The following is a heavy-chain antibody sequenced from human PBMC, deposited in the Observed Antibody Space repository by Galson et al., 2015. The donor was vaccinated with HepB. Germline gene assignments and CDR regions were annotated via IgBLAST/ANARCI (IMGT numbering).Heavy chain of an antibody. D-gene: IGHD5-18*01. V-gene: IGHV3-66*01. CDR1: GFTVSSNY. Sequence: SLRLSCAASGFTVSSNYMSWVRQAPGKGLEWVSVIYSGGSTYYADSVKGRFTISRDNSKNTLYLQMNSLRAEDTAVYYCARESSGGYGDYYYGMDAWGQGTTVTVSS. CDR3: ARESSGGYGDYYYGMDA. CDR2: IYSGGST. J-gene: IGHJ6*02.